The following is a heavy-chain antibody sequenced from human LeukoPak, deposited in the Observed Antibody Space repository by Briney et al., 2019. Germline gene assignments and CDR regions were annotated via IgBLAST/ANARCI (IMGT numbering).Heavy chain of an antibody. CDR2: IGGSGDFI. CDR3: AKADGGWGVIPKD. V-gene: IGHV3-23*01. CDR1: GFTFSSYA. J-gene: IGHJ4*01. Sequence: GGSLRLSCAASGFTFSSYAVRWVRQAPGKGLGWVSAIGGSGDFIYYAEYERWRFTISRENSQKMVYLQMNSLRAEDTAVYYCAKADGGWGVIPKDWGQGTLVTVSS. D-gene: IGHD3-10*01.